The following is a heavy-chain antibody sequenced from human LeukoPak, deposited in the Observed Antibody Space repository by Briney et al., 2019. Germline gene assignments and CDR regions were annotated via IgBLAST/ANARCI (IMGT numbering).Heavy chain of an antibody. CDR2: ISAYNGHT. V-gene: IGHV1-18*01. D-gene: IGHD2-2*01. Sequence: ASVKVSCKASGYSFTSYGFSWVRQAPGQGLEWMGWISAYNGHTEYARKFQGRVTMTTDTSTSTAYMELRSLRSDDTAVYFCARDRARSAMAREFQHWGQGTQVTVSS. J-gene: IGHJ1*01. CDR3: ARDRARSAMAREFQH. CDR1: GYSFTSYG.